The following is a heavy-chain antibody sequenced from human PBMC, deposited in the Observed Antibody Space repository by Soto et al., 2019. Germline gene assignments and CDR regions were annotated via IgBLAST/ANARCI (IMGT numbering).Heavy chain of an antibody. D-gene: IGHD7-27*01. V-gene: IGHV4-59*12. CDR1: GGSISSYY. CDR2: IYYSGST. CDR3: ARRWGTYFDF. Sequence: QVQLQESGPGLVKPSETLSLTCTVSGGSISSYYWSWIRQPPGKGLEWIGFIYYSGSTDYDPSLKSRVTISVDTSKNPFSLKLSSVTAADTAVYYCARRWGTYFDFWGQGTLVTVSS. J-gene: IGHJ4*02.